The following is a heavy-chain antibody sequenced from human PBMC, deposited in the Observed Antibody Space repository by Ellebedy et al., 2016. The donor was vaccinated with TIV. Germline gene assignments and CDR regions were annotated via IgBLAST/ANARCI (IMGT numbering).Heavy chain of an antibody. V-gene: IGHV4-31*03. D-gene: IGHD3-16*02. CDR2: IYYSGST. J-gene: IGHJ4*02. CDR3: ARDRGYVWGSYREYYFDY. Sequence: SETLSLTCTVSGGFISSGGYYWSWIRQHPGKGLEWIGYIYYSGSTYYNPSLKSRVTISVDTSKNQFSLKLSSVTAADTAVYYCARDRGYVWGSYREYYFDYWGQGTLVTVSS. CDR1: GGFISSGGYY.